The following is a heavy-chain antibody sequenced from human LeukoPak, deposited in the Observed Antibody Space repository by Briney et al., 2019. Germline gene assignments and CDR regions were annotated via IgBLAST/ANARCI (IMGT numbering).Heavy chain of an antibody. Sequence: GGSLRLSCAASGFTFSSYSMNWVRQAPGKGLEWVSSISSSSSYIYYADSVKGRFTISRDNAKNSLYLQMNSLRAEDTAVYYCARRGRDNWNDPSDYWGQGTLVTVSS. V-gene: IGHV3-21*01. CDR1: GFTFSSYS. CDR3: ARRGRDNWNDPSDY. J-gene: IGHJ4*02. CDR2: ISSSSSYI. D-gene: IGHD1-20*01.